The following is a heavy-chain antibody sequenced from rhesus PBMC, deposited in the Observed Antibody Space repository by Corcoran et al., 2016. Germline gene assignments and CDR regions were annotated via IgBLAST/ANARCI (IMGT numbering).Heavy chain of an antibody. CDR3: TTKEY. CDR1: GFTFSNSW. J-gene: IGHJ4*01. V-gene: IGHV3-30*02. CDR2: IKRKADGENA. Sequence: EVQLVASGAGLVQLGGSRRLACAAAGFTFSNSWMSWVRQASGKGLEGGARIKRKADGENADYDASVKGRFTISRDDSKNTLYLQMNSLKTEDTAVYYCTTKEYWGQGVLVTVSS.